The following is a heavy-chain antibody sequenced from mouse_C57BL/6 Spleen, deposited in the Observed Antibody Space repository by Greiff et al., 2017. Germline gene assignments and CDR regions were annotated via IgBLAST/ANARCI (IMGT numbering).Heavy chain of an antibody. CDR3: TTLNYYGSSANYYAMDY. CDR2: IDPEDGDP. V-gene: IGHV14-1*01. Sequence: VQLKQSGAELVRPGASVKLSCTASGFNIKDYYMHWVKQRPEQGLEWIGRIDPEDGDPEYAPKFQGKATMTADTSSNTAYLQLSSLTSEDTAVYYCTTLNYYGSSANYYAMDYWGQGTSVTDSS. CDR1: GFNIKDYY. D-gene: IGHD1-1*01. J-gene: IGHJ4*01.